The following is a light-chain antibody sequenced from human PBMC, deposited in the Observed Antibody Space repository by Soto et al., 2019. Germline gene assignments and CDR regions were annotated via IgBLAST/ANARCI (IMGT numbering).Light chain of an antibody. CDR1: QNINSD. Sequence: EIVMTQSPATLSVSPGERVTLSCRASQNINSDLAWYQQKPGQAPRLLIYDASNRASAIPARFSGSGSGTEFTLTISSLQSEDFAVYYCQQYNNWLTFGQGTKV. CDR2: DAS. CDR3: QQYNNWLT. V-gene: IGKV3-15*01. J-gene: IGKJ1*01.